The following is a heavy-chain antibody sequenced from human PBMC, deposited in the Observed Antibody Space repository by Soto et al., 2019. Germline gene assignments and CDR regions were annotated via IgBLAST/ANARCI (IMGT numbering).Heavy chain of an antibody. V-gene: IGHV3-23*01. Sequence: HPGGSLRLSCAASGFTFSSYAMSWVRQAPGKGLEWVSAISGSGGSTYYADSVKGRFTISRDNSKNTLYLQMNSLRAEDTAVYYCAKDRFPSTIFGVVIGNWFDPWGQGTLVTVSS. CDR2: ISGSGGST. J-gene: IGHJ5*02. D-gene: IGHD3-3*01. CDR1: GFTFSSYA. CDR3: AKDRFPSTIFGVVIGNWFDP.